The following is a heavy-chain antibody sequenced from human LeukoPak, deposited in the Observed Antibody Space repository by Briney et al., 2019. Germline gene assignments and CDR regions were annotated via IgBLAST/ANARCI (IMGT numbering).Heavy chain of an antibody. CDR3: AKDRGNYSILYDSSGYSY. D-gene: IGHD3-22*01. V-gene: IGHV3-23*01. Sequence: GRSLRLSCAASGSTFSSYAMSWVRQAPGKGLEWVSAISGSGGSTYYADSVKGRFTISRDNSKNTLYLQMNSLRAEDTAVYYCAKDRGNYSILYDSSGYSYWGQGTLVTVSS. CDR2: ISGSGGST. CDR1: GSTFSSYA. J-gene: IGHJ4*02.